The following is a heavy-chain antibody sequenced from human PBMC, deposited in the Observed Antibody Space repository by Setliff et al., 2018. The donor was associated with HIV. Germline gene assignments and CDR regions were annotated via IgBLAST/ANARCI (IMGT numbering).Heavy chain of an antibody. V-gene: IGHV3-33*01. CDR1: GFTFSNYG. CDR2: IWYDGSNK. J-gene: IGHJ4*02. CDR3: ARRAFCSSTTCFDN. Sequence: HPGGSLRLSCAASGFTFSNYGMHWVRQAPGKGLEWVSVIWYDGSNKYYTDSVKGRFTISRDNSKNTLYLQMNSLRAEDTAVYYCARRAFCSSTTCFDNWGQGTLVTVS. D-gene: IGHD2-2*01.